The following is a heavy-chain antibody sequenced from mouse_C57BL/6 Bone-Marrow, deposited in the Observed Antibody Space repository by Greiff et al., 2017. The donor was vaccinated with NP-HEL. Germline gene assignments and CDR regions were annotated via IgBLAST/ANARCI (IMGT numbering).Heavy chain of an antibody. CDR3: TREEGFAY. CDR2: IYPGNSDT. V-gene: IGHV1-5*01. Sequence: EVQLQQSGTVLARPGASVKMSCKTSGYTFTSYWMHWVKQRPGQGLEWIGAIYPGNSDTSYNQKFKGKAKLTAVTSASIAYMELSSLTNEDSAVYYCTREEGFAYWGQGTLVTVSA. CDR1: GYTFTSYW. J-gene: IGHJ3*01.